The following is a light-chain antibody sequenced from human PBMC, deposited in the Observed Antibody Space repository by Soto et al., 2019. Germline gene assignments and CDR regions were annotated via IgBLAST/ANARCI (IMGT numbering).Light chain of an antibody. Sequence: QSALTQPASVSGSPGQSVTISCTGTSSDVGSYNYVSWYQQHPGRPPKLMIYEVSKRPLGVPDRFSGSKSGNTASLTVSGLQAEDEADYYCSSYAGSNNFVFGPGTKLTVL. V-gene: IGLV2-8*01. CDR2: EVS. CDR1: SSDVGSYNY. J-gene: IGLJ1*01. CDR3: SSYAGSNNFV.